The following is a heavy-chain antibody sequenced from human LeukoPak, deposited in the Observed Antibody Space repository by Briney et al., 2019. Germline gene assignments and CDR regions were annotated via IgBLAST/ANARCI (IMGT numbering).Heavy chain of an antibody. CDR3: AKRSGLNYGYNDY. V-gene: IGHV3-23*01. CDR2: ITNSGDYT. CDR1: GFTFSSYS. Sequence: PGGSLRLSCAASGFTFSSYSMTWVRQAPGKGLEWVSAITNSGDYTDYADSVTGRFTISRDNSKGMLFLQMNTLRAEDTAVYYCAKRSGLNYGYNDYWGQGTLVTVSS. D-gene: IGHD5-18*01. J-gene: IGHJ4*02.